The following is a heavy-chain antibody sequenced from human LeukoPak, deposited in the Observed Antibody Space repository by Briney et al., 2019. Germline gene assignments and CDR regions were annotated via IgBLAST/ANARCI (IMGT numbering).Heavy chain of an antibody. J-gene: IGHJ4*02. CDR1: GFTFSNAW. CDR2: IKSKTDGGTT. D-gene: IGHD3-3*01. V-gene: IGHV3-15*01. CDR3: TTDTAHYYDFWSGYYGDQYDY. Sequence: PGGSLRLSCAASGFTFSNAWMSWVRQAPGKGPEWVGRIKSKTDGGTTDYAAPVKGRFTISRDDSKNTLYLQMNSLKTEDTAVYYCTTDTAHYYDFWSGYYGDQYDYWGQGTLVTVSS.